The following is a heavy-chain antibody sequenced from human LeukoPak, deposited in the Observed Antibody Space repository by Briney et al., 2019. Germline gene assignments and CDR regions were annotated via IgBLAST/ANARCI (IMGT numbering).Heavy chain of an antibody. CDR1: GGSISSYY. CDR2: IYYSGST. V-gene: IGHV4-59*01. Sequence: SETLSLTCTVSGGSISSYYWSWIRQPPGKGLEWIGYIYYSGSTTYNPSPKSRVTISVDTSKNQFSLKLSSVTAADTAVYYSARDRRYCSGGSCYSPEYYYGMDVWGQGTTVTVSS. J-gene: IGHJ6*02. D-gene: IGHD2-15*01. CDR3: ARDRRYCSGGSCYSPEYYYGMDV.